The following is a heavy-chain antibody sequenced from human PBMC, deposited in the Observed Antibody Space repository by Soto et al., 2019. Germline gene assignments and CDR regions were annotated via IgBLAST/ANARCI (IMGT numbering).Heavy chain of an antibody. J-gene: IGHJ4*02. CDR2: ISWDGGTT. V-gene: IGHV3-43*01. CDR3: AKDYYDFWSGYYLYY. Sequence: GGSLRLSCAASGFTFEDYTIHWVRQAPGKALEWVSLISWDGGTTYYADSVKGRFTISRDNSKNTLYLQMNSLRAEDTAVYYCAKDYYDFWSGYYLYYWGQGTLVTVSS. CDR1: GFTFEDYT. D-gene: IGHD3-3*01.